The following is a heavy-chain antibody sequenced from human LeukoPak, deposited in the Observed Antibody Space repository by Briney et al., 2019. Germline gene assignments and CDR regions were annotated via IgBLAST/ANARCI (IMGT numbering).Heavy chain of an antibody. CDR3: AKDLYCSGGSCYPIPDFDY. J-gene: IGHJ4*02. CDR1: GFTFSSYG. V-gene: IGHV3-30*18. Sequence: GGSLRLSCAASGFTFSSYGMHWVRQAPGKGLEWVAVISYDGSNKYYADSVKGRFTISRDNSKNTLYLQMNSLRAKDTAVYYRAKDLYCSGGSCYPIPDFDYWGQGTLVTVSS. D-gene: IGHD2-15*01. CDR2: ISYDGSNK.